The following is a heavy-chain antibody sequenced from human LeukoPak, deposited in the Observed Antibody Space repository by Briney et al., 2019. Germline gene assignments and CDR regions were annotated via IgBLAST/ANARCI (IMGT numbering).Heavy chain of an antibody. Sequence: GGSLRLSCAASGFALRSYGMHWVRQAPGKGLEWVAVIWHDGKNKYYADSVKGRFTVSRDNSKNTLFLQMDSLRVEDTAVYYCARDRGSDDPIDYWGQGTLVTVSS. CDR2: IWHDGKNK. CDR3: ARDRGSDDPIDY. J-gene: IGHJ4*02. D-gene: IGHD2-15*01. CDR1: GFALRSYG. V-gene: IGHV3-33*01.